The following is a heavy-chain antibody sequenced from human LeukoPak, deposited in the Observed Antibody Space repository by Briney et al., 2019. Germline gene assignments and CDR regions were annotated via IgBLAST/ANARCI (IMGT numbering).Heavy chain of an antibody. CDR2: INPNSGGT. V-gene: IGHV1-2*02. Sequence: ASLKVSCEASGYTFTGYHIHWVRQAPGQGGEWMGWINPNSGGTNYAQKFQGRVTMTRDTSISTAYMELSRLRSDDTAVYYCARVIYCSGGSCYSDWFDPWGQGTLVTVSS. J-gene: IGHJ5*02. CDR3: ARVIYCSGGSCYSDWFDP. D-gene: IGHD2-15*01. CDR1: GYTFTGYH.